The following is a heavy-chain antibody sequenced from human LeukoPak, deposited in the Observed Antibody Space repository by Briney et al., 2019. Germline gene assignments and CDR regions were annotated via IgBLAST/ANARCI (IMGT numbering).Heavy chain of an antibody. CDR2: INPKSGGT. CDR1: GYSFTDYQ. V-gene: IGHV1-2*02. D-gene: IGHD3-22*01. CDR3: ARVFQYYYDRSGPPELVSHFDY. Sequence: ASVKVSCKTSGYSFTDYQMHWVRQAPGQGLEWMGWINPKSGGTNYAQKFAGRVTVTRDTSINTAYMELSRLTFDDTAVYYCARVFQYYYDRSGPPELVSHFDYWGQGTLVTVSS. J-gene: IGHJ4*02.